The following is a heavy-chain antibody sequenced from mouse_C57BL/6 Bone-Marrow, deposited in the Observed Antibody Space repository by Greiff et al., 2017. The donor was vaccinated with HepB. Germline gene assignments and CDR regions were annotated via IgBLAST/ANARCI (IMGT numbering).Heavy chain of an antibody. CDR2: IYPGDGDT. J-gene: IGHJ3*01. Sequence: VKLVESGPELVKPGASVKISCKASGYAFSSSWMNWVKQRPGKGLEWIGRIYPGDGDTNYNGKFKGKATLTADKSSSTAYMQLSSLTSEASAVYFCARRHSNPFAYWGQGTLVTVSA. CDR3: ARRHSNPFAY. D-gene: IGHD2-5*01. CDR1: GYAFSSSW. V-gene: IGHV1-82*01.